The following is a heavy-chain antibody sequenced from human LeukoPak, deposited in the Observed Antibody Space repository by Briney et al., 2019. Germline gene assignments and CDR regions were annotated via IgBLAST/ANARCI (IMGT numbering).Heavy chain of an antibody. J-gene: IGHJ4*02. Sequence: GGSLRLSCAASGFAFDIYAMTWVRQAPGKGLEWVSGISAGGSSTYYADSVKGRFTISRDNSKNTVYLQMSSLRGEDTAVYYCAKDPRGSLERRGHFDFWGQGTLVTVSS. D-gene: IGHD1-1*01. V-gene: IGHV3-23*01. CDR1: GFAFDIYA. CDR2: ISAGGSST. CDR3: AKDPRGSLERRGHFDF.